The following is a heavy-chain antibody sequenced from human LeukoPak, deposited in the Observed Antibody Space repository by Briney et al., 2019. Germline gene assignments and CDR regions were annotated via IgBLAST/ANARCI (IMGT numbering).Heavy chain of an antibody. CDR1: GFTFSNYA. J-gene: IGHJ6*02. D-gene: IGHD3-3*01. CDR3: ARDPPGYDFWSGYYTYYYYGMDV. Sequence: GGSLRLSCAASGFTFSNYAMSWVRQAPGKGLEWVSSISSSSSYIYYADSVKGRFTISRDNAKNSLYLQMNSLRAEDTAVYYCARDPPGYDFWSGYYTYYYYGMDVWGQGTTVTVSS. CDR2: ISSSSSYI. V-gene: IGHV3-21*01.